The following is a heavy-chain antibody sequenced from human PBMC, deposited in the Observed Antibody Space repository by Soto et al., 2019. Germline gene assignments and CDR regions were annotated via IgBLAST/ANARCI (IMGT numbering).Heavy chain of an antibody. CDR3: ARESESGIDY. CDR1: GYTVTSYD. Sequence: ASVTVSCKASGYTVTSYDINWVRQATGQGLEWMGWMNPNSGNTGYAQKFQGRVTMTRNASISTAYMELSSLRSEDTAVYYCARESESGIDYWGQGTLVTVSS. J-gene: IGHJ4*02. V-gene: IGHV1-8*01. CDR2: MNPNSGNT.